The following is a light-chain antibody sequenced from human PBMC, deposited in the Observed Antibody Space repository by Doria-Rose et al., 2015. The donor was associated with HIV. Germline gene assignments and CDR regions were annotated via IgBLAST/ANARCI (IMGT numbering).Light chain of an antibody. Sequence: EIVMTQSPGTLSLSPGERATLSCRASQSFSSTYLAWYQQKPDQAPSLLIYDGSARATGIPDRFSACGSGTDFTLTINRLEPEDFALYYCHQYGTSWTFGQGTKVEI. CDR3: HQYGTSWT. CDR2: DGS. J-gene: IGKJ1*01. V-gene: IGKV3-20*01. CDR1: QSFSSTY.